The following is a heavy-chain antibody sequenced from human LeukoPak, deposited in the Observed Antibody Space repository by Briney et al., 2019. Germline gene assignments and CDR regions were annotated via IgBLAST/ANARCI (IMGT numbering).Heavy chain of an antibody. Sequence: GGSLRLSCAASGFTFSNAWMSWVRQAPGKGLEWVGRIKSKTDGGTTDYAAPVKGRFTISRDDSKNTLYLQMNSLETEDTAVYYCTTEEMATMPFDYWGQGTLVTVSS. V-gene: IGHV3-15*01. J-gene: IGHJ4*02. CDR3: TTEEMATMPFDY. D-gene: IGHD5-24*01. CDR2: IKSKTDGGTT. CDR1: GFTFSNAW.